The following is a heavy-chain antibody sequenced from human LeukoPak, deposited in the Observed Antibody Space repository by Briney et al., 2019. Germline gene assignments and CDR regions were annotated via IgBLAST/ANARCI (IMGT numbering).Heavy chain of an antibody. CDR1: GGSISSYY. CDR3: ARAGYSSGWYAYDYYYGMDV. J-gene: IGHJ6*02. CDR2: IYYSGGT. D-gene: IGHD6-19*01. Sequence: SETLSLTCTVSGGSISSYYWSWIRQPPGKGLEWIGYIYYSGGTNYNPSLKSRVTISVDTSKNQFSLKLSSVTAADTAVYYCARAGYSSGWYAYDYYYGMDVWGQGTTVTVSS. V-gene: IGHV4-59*01.